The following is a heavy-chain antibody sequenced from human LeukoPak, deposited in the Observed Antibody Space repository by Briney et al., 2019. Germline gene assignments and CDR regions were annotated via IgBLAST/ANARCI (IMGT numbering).Heavy chain of an antibody. D-gene: IGHD3-22*01. Sequence: SETLSLTSTVSGGSIFSYYWNWIRQPPGKGLEWIGYIYPNGITSYNPSLRSRGTISIATSKNQFSLRLRSVTAADTAIYYCARRAYYDTSGYYPTSGYFDLWGRGTLVTVSS. CDR1: GGSIFSYY. J-gene: IGHJ2*01. V-gene: IGHV4-4*08. CDR2: IYPNGIT. CDR3: ARRAYYDTSGYYPTSGYFDL.